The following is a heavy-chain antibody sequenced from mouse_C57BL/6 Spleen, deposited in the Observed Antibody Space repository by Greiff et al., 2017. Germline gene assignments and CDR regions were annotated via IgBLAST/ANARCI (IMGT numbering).Heavy chain of an antibody. J-gene: IGHJ1*03. CDR3: VCGPDAPYWYFDV. Sequence: VQVVESGPELVKPGASVKISCKASGYAFSSSWMNWVKQRPGKGLEWIGRIYPGDGDTNYNGKFKGKATLTADKSSSTAYMHLSSLTSEDSAVYFCVCGPDAPYWYFDVWGTGTTVTVSS. CDR2: IYPGDGDT. CDR1: GYAFSSSW. V-gene: IGHV1-82*01.